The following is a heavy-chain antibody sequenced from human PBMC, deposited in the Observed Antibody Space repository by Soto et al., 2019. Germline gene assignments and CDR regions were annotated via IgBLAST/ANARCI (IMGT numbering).Heavy chain of an antibody. V-gene: IGHV4-31*03. CDR2: IYYSGST. CDR1: GGSISSGVYY. CDR3: ARADYYGSGGNFDY. J-gene: IGHJ4*02. D-gene: IGHD3-10*01. Sequence: PSETLSLTCTVPGGSISSGVYYWSWIRQHPGEGLEWIGYIYYSGSTYYNPSLRSRVTISVDTSKNQFSLKLSSVTAADTAVYYCARADYYGSGGNFDYWGPGTLVTVSS.